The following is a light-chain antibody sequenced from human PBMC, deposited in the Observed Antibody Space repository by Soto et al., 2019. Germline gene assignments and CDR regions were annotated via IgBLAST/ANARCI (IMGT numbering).Light chain of an antibody. V-gene: IGKV1-39*01. J-gene: IGKJ1*01. CDR3: QQSYGSLTWT. Sequence: IQMTRSPSSLSASVLDRVTITCRASQSISSYLNWYQQKPGKAPKLLIYAASSLQSGVPSRFSGSGSGTDFILTISSLQHEDFATYYCQQSYGSLTWTFGQGTKVDIK. CDR2: AAS. CDR1: QSISSY.